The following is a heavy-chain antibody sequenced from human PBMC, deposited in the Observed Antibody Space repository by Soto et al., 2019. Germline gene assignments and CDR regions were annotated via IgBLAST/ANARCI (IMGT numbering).Heavy chain of an antibody. CDR3: TTESYDNVPIVRFVY. V-gene: IGHV3-15*07. Sequence: EVQLVESGGGLVKPGGSLRLSCAASGFIFSNAWINWVRQAPGKGLEWVGRIKSKADGGTTDFAAPVKGRFAISRDDSKNMTYMVMSSLLTDDTAVYYCTTESYDNVPIVRFVYWGHGPLVTVSS. D-gene: IGHD3-22*01. J-gene: IGHJ4*01. CDR1: GFIFSNAW. CDR2: IKSKADGGTT.